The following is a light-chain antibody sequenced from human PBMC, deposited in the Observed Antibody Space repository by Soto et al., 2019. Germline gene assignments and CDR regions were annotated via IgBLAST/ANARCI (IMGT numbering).Light chain of an antibody. CDR3: QQYHSYWT. J-gene: IGKJ1*01. V-gene: IGKV1-5*03. CDR2: KAS. CDR1: QSISSW. Sequence: DIQMTQSPSTLSSSVGDIVTITCRASQSISSWLAWYQQKPGKAPKLLIYKASTLKSGVPSRFSGSGSGTEFTLTISSLQPDDFATYYCQQYHSYWTFGQGTKVDIK.